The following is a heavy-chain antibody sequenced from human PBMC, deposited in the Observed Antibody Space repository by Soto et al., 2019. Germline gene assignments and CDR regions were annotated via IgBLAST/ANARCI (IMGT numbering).Heavy chain of an antibody. CDR3: AKDLKRYNWNDGYYYGMDV. CDR2: ISYDGSNK. Sequence: QVQLVESGGGVVQPGRSLRLSCAASGFTFSSYGMHWVRQAPGKGLEWVAVISYDGSNKYYADSVKGRFTISRDNSKNTLYLQMNSLRAEDTAVYYCAKDLKRYNWNDGYYYGMDVWVQGTTVTVSS. CDR1: GFTFSSYG. J-gene: IGHJ6*02. D-gene: IGHD1-1*01. V-gene: IGHV3-30*18.